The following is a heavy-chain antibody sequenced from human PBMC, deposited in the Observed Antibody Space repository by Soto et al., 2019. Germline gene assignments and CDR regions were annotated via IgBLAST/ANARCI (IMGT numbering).Heavy chain of an antibody. J-gene: IGHJ3*02. D-gene: IGHD2-8*01. CDR2: ISASAGST. CDR3: AKARTRSYADALDI. V-gene: IGHV3-23*01. Sequence: EVQLLESGGGLVQPGGSLRLSCAASGFTFNNYAMNWVRQAPGKGLEWVSSISASAGSTYYADSVRGRFTISRDNSKNTLYLQTNSLRAEDTAVYYCAKARTRSYADALDIWGQGTLVTVSS. CDR1: GFTFNNYA.